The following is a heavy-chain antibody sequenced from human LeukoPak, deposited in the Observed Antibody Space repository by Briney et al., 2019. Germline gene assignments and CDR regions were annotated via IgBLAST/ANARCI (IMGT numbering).Heavy chain of an antibody. CDR1: GGSISGFY. J-gene: IGHJ1*01. Sequence: PSETLSLTCTVSGGSISGFYWTWIRQPAGKALQWIGRIYASGSTNYNPSLKSRFTMSVDTSKNQFSLKLSSVTAADTAVYYCARAEGAHSAEYFQHWGQGTLVTVSS. D-gene: IGHD5-18*01. CDR3: ARAEGAHSAEYFQH. CDR2: IYASGST. V-gene: IGHV4-4*07.